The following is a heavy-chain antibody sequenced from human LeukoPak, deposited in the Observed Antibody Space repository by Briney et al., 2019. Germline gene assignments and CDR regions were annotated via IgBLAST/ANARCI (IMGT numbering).Heavy chain of an antibody. D-gene: IGHD1-14*01. V-gene: IGHV3-23*01. CDR3: AKVRTYFYHGLDV. CDR2: ISGTTSGT. J-gene: IGHJ6*02. Sequence: GGSLRLSCAASGFTVGSSFMTWARQAPGKGLEWVSGISGTTSGTYYADSVKGRFTISRDNSKNTLFLQVNSLRAEDTAVYYCAKVRTYFYHGLDVWGQGTTVTVSS. CDR1: GFTVGSSF.